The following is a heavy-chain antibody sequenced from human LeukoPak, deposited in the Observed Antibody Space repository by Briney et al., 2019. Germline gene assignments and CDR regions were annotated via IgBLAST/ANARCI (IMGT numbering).Heavy chain of an antibody. D-gene: IGHD2-15*01. Sequence: ASVKVSCKASGYTFTSYDINWVRQATGQGLEWMGWMNPNSGNTGYAQKFQGRGTMTRNTPISTAYMELSSLRSEDTAVYYCARGNSRRLGYCSGGSCHSAFDYWGQGTLVTVSS. J-gene: IGHJ4*02. CDR1: GYTFTSYD. V-gene: IGHV1-8*01. CDR2: MNPNSGNT. CDR3: ARGNSRRLGYCSGGSCHSAFDY.